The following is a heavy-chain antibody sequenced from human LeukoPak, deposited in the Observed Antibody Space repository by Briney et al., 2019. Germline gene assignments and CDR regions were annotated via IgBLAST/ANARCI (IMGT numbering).Heavy chain of an antibody. CDR3: AKGARGAYSSSWYLGY. CDR1: GFTFDDYA. D-gene: IGHD6-13*01. V-gene: IGHV3-43D*03. J-gene: IGHJ4*02. Sequence: PGGPLRLSCAASGFTFDDYAMHWVRQAPGKGLEWVSLISWDGGSTYYADSVKGRFTISRDNSKNSLYLQMNSLRAEDTALYYCAKGARGAYSSSWYLGYWGQGTLVTVSS. CDR2: ISWDGGST.